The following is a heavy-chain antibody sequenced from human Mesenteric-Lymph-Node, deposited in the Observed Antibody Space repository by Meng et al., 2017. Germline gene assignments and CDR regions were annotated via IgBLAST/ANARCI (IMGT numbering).Heavy chain of an antibody. J-gene: IGHJ1*01. CDR1: GGSISSSSYY. Sequence: SETLSLTCTVSGGSISSSSYYWGWIRQPPGKGLEWIGSIYYSGSTYYNPSLKSRVTISVDTSKNQFSLKLSSVTAADTAVYYCALGVTMIVVVIPEYFQHWGQGTLVTVSS. V-gene: IGHV4-39*07. CDR2: IYYSGST. CDR3: ALGVTMIVVVIPEYFQH. D-gene: IGHD3-22*01.